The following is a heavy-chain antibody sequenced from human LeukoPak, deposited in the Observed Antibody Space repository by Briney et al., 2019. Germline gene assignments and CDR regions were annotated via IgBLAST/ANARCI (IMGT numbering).Heavy chain of an antibody. V-gene: IGHV5-51*01. CDR1: GYSITSFW. D-gene: IGHD3-10*01. CDR2: IYPSDSDT. CDR3: ARSSGSYFSV. J-gene: IGHJ6*04. Sequence: GESLKISCKCSGYSITSFWIGWVRQMPGKGLEWMGIIYPSDSDTRYSPSFQGQVTISADKSINTAYLQWSSLKASDTAMYFCARSSGSYFSVWGKGTTVTVSS.